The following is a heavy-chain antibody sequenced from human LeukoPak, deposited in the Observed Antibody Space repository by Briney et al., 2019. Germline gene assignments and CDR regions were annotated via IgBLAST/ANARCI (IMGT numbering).Heavy chain of an antibody. Sequence: GGSLRLSCAASGFTFDYYAMHWVRQAPGKGLEWVSGISWNSGSIGYADSVKGRFTISRDNAKNSLYLQMNSLRAEDTALYYCAKDMRDSGYDPIDYWGQGTLVTVSS. CDR3: AKDMRDSGYDPIDY. J-gene: IGHJ4*02. V-gene: IGHV3-9*01. D-gene: IGHD5-12*01. CDR1: GFTFDYYA. CDR2: ISWNSGSI.